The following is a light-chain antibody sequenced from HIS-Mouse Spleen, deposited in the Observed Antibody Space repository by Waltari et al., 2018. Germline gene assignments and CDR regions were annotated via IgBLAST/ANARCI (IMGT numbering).Light chain of an antibody. CDR3: QSADSSGTWV. Sequence: SYELTQPPSVSVSPGQTARITCSGDALPKQYAYWYQQKPGQAPVLGIYKESERPSGIPERCSGSSSGTTVTLTISGVQAEDEADYYCQSADSSGTWVFGGGTKLTVL. J-gene: IGLJ3*02. V-gene: IGLV3-25*03. CDR2: KES. CDR1: ALPKQY.